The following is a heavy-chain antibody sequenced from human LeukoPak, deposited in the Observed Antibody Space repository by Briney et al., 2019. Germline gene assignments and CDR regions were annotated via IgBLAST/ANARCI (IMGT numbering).Heavy chain of an antibody. CDR2: INHSGST. Sequence: GSLRLSCAASGFTFSSYAMSWIRQPPGKGLEWIGEINHSGSTNYNPSLKSRVTISVDTSKNQFSLKLSSVTAADTAVYYCARVRAYCSGGSCYPPRANWFDPWGQGTLVTVSS. CDR1: GFTFSSYA. CDR3: ARVRAYCSGGSCYPPRANWFDP. D-gene: IGHD2-15*01. J-gene: IGHJ5*02. V-gene: IGHV4-34*01.